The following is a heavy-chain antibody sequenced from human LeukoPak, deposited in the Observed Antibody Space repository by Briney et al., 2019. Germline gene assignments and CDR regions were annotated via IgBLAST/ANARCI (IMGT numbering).Heavy chain of an antibody. CDR2: ISYDGSNK. D-gene: IGHD3-3*01. CDR1: GFTFSSYA. V-gene: IGHV3-30-3*02. CDR3: AKDFTMGIVEH. Sequence: PGRSLRLSCAASGFTFSSYAMHWVRQAPGKGLEWVAVISYDGSNKYYADSVKGRFTISRDNSKNTLFLQMNSLRADDTALYYCAKDFTMGIVEHWGQGTLVTVSS. J-gene: IGHJ1*01.